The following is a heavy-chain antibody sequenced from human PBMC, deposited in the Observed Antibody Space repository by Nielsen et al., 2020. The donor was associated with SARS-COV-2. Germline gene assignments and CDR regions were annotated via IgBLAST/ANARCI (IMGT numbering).Heavy chain of an antibody. J-gene: IGHJ5*02. V-gene: IGHV3-23*01. CDR3: AKDLVAVPAAGQWDWFDP. D-gene: IGHD5-12*01. CDR2: ISGSGGDT. Sequence: GESLKISCAASGFTFRNYAMSWVRQAPGKGLEWVSTISGSGGDTYYADSVKGRFTISRDNSKDTLYLQMNVLRAVDTAVYYCAKDLVAVPAAGQWDWFDPWGQGALVNVSS. CDR1: GFTFRNYA.